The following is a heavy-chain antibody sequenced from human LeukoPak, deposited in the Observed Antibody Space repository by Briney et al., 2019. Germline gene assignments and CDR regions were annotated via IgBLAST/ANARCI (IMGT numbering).Heavy chain of an antibody. V-gene: IGHV4-59*01. CDR1: SGSISAYY. Sequence: SETLSLTCTVSSGSISAYYWSWIRQPPGKGLEWIGYIYYSGSTNYNPSLKSRVTISLDTSKNQFSLKLSSVTAADTAVYYCARAESDTARGIDYWGQGTLVTVSS. D-gene: IGHD5-18*01. CDR2: IYYSGST. J-gene: IGHJ4*02. CDR3: ARAESDTARGIDY.